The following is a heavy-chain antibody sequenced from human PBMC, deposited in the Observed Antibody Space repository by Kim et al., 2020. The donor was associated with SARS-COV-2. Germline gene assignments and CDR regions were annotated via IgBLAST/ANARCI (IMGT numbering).Heavy chain of an antibody. CDR1: GFTFSSRG. CDR2: ISSGGGTT. CDR3: VKEDSQYFFDH. V-gene: IGHV3-30*18. J-gene: IGHJ4*02. Sequence: GGSLRLSCAASGFTFSSRGMHWIRQAPGKGLEWVAIISSGGGTTFYGASVRGRFTISRDNSKNTLFLEMNSLRVEDLAIYYCVKEDSQYFFDHWGQGTLV.